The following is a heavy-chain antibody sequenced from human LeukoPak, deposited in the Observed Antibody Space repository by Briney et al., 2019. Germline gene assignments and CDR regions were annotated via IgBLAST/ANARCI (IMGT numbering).Heavy chain of an antibody. CDR1: GGTFSSYA. D-gene: IGHD2-21*02. J-gene: IGHJ3*02. CDR3: ARVAYCGGDCYSDAFDI. V-gene: IGHV1-69*06. Sequence: VASVKVSFKASGGTFSSYAISWVRQAPGQGLEWMGGIIPIFGTANYAQKFQGRVTITADKSTSTAYMELSSLRSEDTAVYYCARVAYCGGDCYSDAFDIWGQGTMVTVSS. CDR2: IIPIFGTA.